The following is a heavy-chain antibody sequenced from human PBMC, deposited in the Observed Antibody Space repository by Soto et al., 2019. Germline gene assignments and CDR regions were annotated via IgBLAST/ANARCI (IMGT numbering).Heavy chain of an antibody. V-gene: IGHV4-34*01. Sequence: SETLSLACSVYGWSFSGYYWSWIRQPPGKGLKWIGEINHSGSTNYNPSLKSRVTISVDTSKNQFSLKLSSVTAADTAVYYCARGGLNYYGSGSYRPSYYYYGMDVWGQGTTVTVSS. CDR3: ARGGLNYYGSGSYRPSYYYYGMDV. CDR2: INHSGST. CDR1: GWSFSGYY. J-gene: IGHJ6*02. D-gene: IGHD3-10*01.